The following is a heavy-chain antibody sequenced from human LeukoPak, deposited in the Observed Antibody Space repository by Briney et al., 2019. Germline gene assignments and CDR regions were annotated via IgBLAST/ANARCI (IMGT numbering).Heavy chain of an antibody. CDR3: ASHPGYSSSWYGDY. D-gene: IGHD6-13*01. V-gene: IGHV3-30*03. J-gene: IGHJ4*02. Sequence: GGSLRLSCAASGFTFSSYGMHWVRQAPGKGLEWVAVISYDGSNKYYADSVKGRFTISRDNSKNTLYLQMNSLRAEDTAVYYCASHPGYSSSWYGDYWGQGTLVTVSS. CDR1: GFTFSSYG. CDR2: ISYDGSNK.